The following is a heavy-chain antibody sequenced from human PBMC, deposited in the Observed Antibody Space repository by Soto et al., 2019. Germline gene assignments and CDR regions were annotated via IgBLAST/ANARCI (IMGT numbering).Heavy chain of an antibody. CDR1: GFTFSSYS. D-gene: IGHD6-13*01. V-gene: IGHV3-48*01. CDR3: ARHPERIAQIGWFDP. J-gene: IGHJ5*02. CDR2: ISSSSSTI. Sequence: GGSLRLSCAASGFTFSSYSMNWVRQAPGKGLEWVSYISSSSSTIYYADSVKGRFTISRDNAKNSLYLPMNSLRAADTAVYYCARHPERIAQIGWFDPWGQGTLVTVSS.